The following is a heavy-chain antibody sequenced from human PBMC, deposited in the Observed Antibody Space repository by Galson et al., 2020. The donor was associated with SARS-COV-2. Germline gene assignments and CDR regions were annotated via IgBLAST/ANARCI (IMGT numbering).Heavy chain of an antibody. V-gene: IGHV1-69*13. Sequence: SVKVSCKASGGTFSSYAISWVRQAPGQGLEWMGGIIPIFGTANYAQKFQGRVTITADESTSTAYMELSSLRSEDTAVYYCASAPPPIFSWFDPWGQGTLVTVSS. J-gene: IGHJ5*02. CDR3: ASAPPPIFSWFDP. CDR1: GGTFSSYA. CDR2: IIPIFGTA.